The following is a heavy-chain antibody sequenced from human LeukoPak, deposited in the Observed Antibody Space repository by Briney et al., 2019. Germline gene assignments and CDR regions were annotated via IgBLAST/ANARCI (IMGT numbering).Heavy chain of an antibody. J-gene: IGHJ6*02. Sequence: ASVKVSCKASGYTFTSYGISWVRQAAGQGLEWMGWISAYNGNTNYAQKLQGRVTMTTDTSTSTAYMELRSLRSDDTAVYYCARDCRSGYYYDTRRKLNYYYGMDVWGQGTTVTVSS. V-gene: IGHV1-18*01. CDR1: GYTFTSYG. CDR3: ARDCRSGYYYDTRRKLNYYYGMDV. CDR2: ISAYNGNT. D-gene: IGHD3-22*01.